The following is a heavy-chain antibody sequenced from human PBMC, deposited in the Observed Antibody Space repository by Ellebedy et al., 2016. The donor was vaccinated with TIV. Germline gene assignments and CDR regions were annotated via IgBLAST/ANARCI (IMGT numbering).Heavy chain of an antibody. V-gene: IGHV4-59*01. J-gene: IGHJ3*02. Sequence: MPSETLSLTCIVSGGSISSYYWSWVRQPPGKGLEWIGSISYSGSTNYNPSLKSRVTILLDTSKNQFSLRLTSVTAADTAVYYCARVVWQQPVSYAFDIWGQGTMVTVSS. D-gene: IGHD6-13*01. CDR2: ISYSGST. CDR3: ARVVWQQPVSYAFDI. CDR1: GGSISSYY.